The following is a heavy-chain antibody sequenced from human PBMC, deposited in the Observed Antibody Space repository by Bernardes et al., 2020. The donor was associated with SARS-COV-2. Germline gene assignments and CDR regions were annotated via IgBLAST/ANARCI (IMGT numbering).Heavy chain of an antibody. J-gene: IGHJ5*02. Sequence: GGSRRLSCAASGFTFSSYWMHWVRQAPGKGLVWVSRINSDGSSTSYADSVKGRFTISRDNAKNTLYLQMNSLRAEDTAVYYCARDWGITIFGVVTPGGWFDPRGQGTLVTVSS. V-gene: IGHV3-74*01. CDR1: GFTFSSYW. CDR2: INSDGSST. CDR3: ARDWGITIFGVVTPGGWFDP. D-gene: IGHD3-3*01.